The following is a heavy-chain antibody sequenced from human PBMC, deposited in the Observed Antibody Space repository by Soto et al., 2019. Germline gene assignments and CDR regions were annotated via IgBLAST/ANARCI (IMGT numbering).Heavy chain of an antibody. CDR3: ARGGPELGYCSSTSCPDYYYYYYMDV. D-gene: IGHD2-2*01. J-gene: IGHJ6*03. Sequence: ASVKVSCKASGYTFTSYDINWVRQATGQGLEWMGWMNPNSGNTGYAQKFQGRVTMTGNTSISTAYMELSSLRSEDTAVYYCARGGPELGYCSSTSCPDYYYYYYMDVWGKGTTVTVSS. CDR1: GYTFTSYD. CDR2: MNPNSGNT. V-gene: IGHV1-8*01.